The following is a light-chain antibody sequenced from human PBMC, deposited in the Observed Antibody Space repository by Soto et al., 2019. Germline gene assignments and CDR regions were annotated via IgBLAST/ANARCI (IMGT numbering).Light chain of an antibody. CDR3: QHDRSHPEA. Sequence: MSQSPAAVSANIGDRVTITFRASQSISSWLSWYQQKPGKAPKLLIYKASTLKSGVPSRFSGSGTGTEYTLGKSSLQPDDYAAYYRQHDRSHPEAFGQGTKVDIK. J-gene: IGKJ1*01. CDR2: KAS. CDR1: QSISSW. V-gene: IGKV1-5*03.